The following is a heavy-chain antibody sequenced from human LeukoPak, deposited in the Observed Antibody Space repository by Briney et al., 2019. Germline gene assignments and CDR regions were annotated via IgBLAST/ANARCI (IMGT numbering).Heavy chain of an antibody. Sequence: SVKVSCKASGGTFSSYAISWVRQAPGQGLEWMGRIIPIFGTANYAQKFQGRVTITADKSTSTAYMELSSLRSEDTAVYYCAREEYGSGSYYYYYYYYGMDVWGKGTTVTVSS. D-gene: IGHD3-10*01. CDR3: AREEYGSGSYYYYYYYYGMDV. J-gene: IGHJ6*04. CDR1: GGTFSSYA. V-gene: IGHV1-69*06. CDR2: IIPIFGTA.